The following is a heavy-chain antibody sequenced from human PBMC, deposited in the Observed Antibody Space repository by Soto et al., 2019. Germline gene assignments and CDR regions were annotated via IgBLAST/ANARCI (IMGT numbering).Heavy chain of an antibody. J-gene: IGHJ5*02. D-gene: IGHD6-6*01. CDR3: AREARYSSSGWFDP. V-gene: IGHV3-33*01. CDR1: GFTFSSYG. Sequence: GGSLRLSCAASGFTFSSYGMHWVRQAPGKGLEWVAVIWYDGSNKYYADSVKGRFTISRDNSKNTLYLQMNSLRAEDAAVYYCAREARYSSSGWFDPWGQGTLVTVLL. CDR2: IWYDGSNK.